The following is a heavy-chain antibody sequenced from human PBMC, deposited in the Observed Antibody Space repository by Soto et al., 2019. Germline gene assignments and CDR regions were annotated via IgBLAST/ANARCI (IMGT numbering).Heavy chain of an antibody. V-gene: IGHV3-23*01. CDR1: GFTFSNYA. D-gene: IGHD2-15*01. CDR3: AKYGGGYYKSYSMDV. J-gene: IGHJ6*02. Sequence: GGSLRLSCAASGFTFSNYAMSWVRQAPGKGLEWVSGIISGGGAAYYADSVKGRFTISRDNSKNTLSLQMNSLRVEDTAVYYCAKYGGGYYKSYSMDVWGQGTTVTVSS. CDR2: IISGGGAA.